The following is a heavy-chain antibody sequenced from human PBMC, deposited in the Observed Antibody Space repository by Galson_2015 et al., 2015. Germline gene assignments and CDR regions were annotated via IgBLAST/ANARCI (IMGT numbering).Heavy chain of an antibody. J-gene: IGHJ4*02. V-gene: IGHV1-69*10. D-gene: IGHD3-16*02. CDR3: AREGQHPLDLTFGGVIVPGSY. CDR2: IIPIFGIA. CDR1: GGTFSSYA. Sequence: SVKVSCKASGGTFSSYAISWVRQAPGQGLEWMGGIIPIFGIADYAQKFQGRVTITADKSTSTAYMELSSLRSEDTAVYYCAREGQHPLDLTFGGVIVPGSYWGQGTLVTVSS.